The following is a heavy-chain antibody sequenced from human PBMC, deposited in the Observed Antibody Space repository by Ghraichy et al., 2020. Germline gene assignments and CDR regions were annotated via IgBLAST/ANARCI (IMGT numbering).Heavy chain of an antibody. CDR2: IDWDDEK. CDR1: GFSLSTDGMC. Sequence: SGPTLVKPTQTLTLTCSFSGFSLSTDGMCVSWVRQPPGKALEWLARIDWDDEKKYTTSLKSRLIISKDTSENRVVLTMTNMNPVDKATYFCARTNYYNAGFLCTAPLFDFWGQGIVVTVSP. V-gene: IGHV2-70*11. D-gene: IGHD3-10*01. J-gene: IGHJ4*02. CDR3: ARTNYYNAGFLCTAPLFDF.